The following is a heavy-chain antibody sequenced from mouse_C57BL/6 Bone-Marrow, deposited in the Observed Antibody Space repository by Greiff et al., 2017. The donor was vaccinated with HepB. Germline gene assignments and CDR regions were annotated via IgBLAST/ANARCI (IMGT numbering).Heavy chain of an antibody. CDR2: ILPGSGST. D-gene: IGHD1-1*01. CDR1: GYTFTGYW. Sequence: LVESGAELMKPGASVKLSCKATGYTFTGYWIEWVKQRPGHGLEWIGEILPGSGSTNYNEKFKGKATFTADTSSNTAYMQLSSLTTEDSAIYYCARENYYGSSYDDYAMDYWGQGTSVTVSS. CDR3: ARENYYGSSYDDYAMDY. J-gene: IGHJ4*01. V-gene: IGHV1-9*01.